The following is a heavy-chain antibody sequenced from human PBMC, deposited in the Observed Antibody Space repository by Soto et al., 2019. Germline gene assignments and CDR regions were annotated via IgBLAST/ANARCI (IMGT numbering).Heavy chain of an antibody. V-gene: IGHV4-34*01. J-gene: IGHJ5*02. CDR3: ARSQRLPMVRGLTSRFDP. Sequence: QVQLQQWGAGLLKPSETLSLTCAVYGGPFSGYYWSWIRQPPGKGLEWIGEINHSGRTNYNPSLKSRVTIPVDTYKIQFSLKVSSAIAADTAVYYCARSQRLPMVRGLTSRFDPWGQGTLVTVSS. CDR2: INHSGRT. CDR1: GGPFSGYY. D-gene: IGHD3-10*01.